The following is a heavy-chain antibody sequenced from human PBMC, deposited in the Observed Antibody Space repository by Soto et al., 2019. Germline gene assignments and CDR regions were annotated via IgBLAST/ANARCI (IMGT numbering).Heavy chain of an antibody. CDR1: GGSISSGDYY. CDR3: ARVPGGYSGYDTAF. J-gene: IGHJ4*02. CDR2: IYYSGST. V-gene: IGHV4-30-4*01. D-gene: IGHD5-12*01. Sequence: SETLSLTCTVSGGSISSGDYYWSWIRQPPGKGLEWIGYIYYSGSTYYNPSLKSRVTISVDTSKNQFSLKLSSVTAADTDVYYCARVPGGYSGYDTAFWGQGTLVTVSS.